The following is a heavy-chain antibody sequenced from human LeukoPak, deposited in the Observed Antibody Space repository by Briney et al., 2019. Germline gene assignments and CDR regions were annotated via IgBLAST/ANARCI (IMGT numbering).Heavy chain of an antibody. V-gene: IGHV1-69*05. D-gene: IGHD3-3*01. CDR2: IIPIFGTA. CDR1: GYTFTGYY. Sequence: GASVKVSCKASGYTFTGYYMHWVRQAPGQGLEWMGRIIPIFGTANYAQKFQGRVTITTDESTSTAYMELSSLRSEDTAVYYCAGDYGDFWSGYYFDYWGQGTLVTVSS. CDR3: AGDYGDFWSGYYFDY. J-gene: IGHJ4*02.